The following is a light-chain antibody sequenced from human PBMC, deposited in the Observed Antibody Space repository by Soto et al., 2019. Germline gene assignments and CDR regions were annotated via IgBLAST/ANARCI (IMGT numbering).Light chain of an antibody. V-gene: IGLV2-14*01. CDR1: SSDVGGYNY. CDR2: EVS. Sequence: QSALTQPASVSGSPGQSITISCTGTSSDVGGYNYVSWYQQHPAKAPKLMIYEVSNRPSGVSHRFSGSKAGNTASLTISGLQAEDEADYYCFSYTTSSTLVFGGGTKLTV. CDR3: FSYTTSSTLV. J-gene: IGLJ3*02.